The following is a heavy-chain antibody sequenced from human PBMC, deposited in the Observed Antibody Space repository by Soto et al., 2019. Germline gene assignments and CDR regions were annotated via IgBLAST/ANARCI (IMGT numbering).Heavy chain of an antibody. J-gene: IGHJ4*02. Sequence: ASVKVSCKASGYTFTSYGSSWVRQAPGQGLEWMGWISAYNGNTNYAQKLQGRVTMTTDTSTSTAYMELRSLRSDDTAVYYCARDVSGWDPFDYWGQGTLVTVSS. CDR3: ARDVSGWDPFDY. V-gene: IGHV1-18*01. CDR1: GYTFTSYG. D-gene: IGHD6-19*01. CDR2: ISAYNGNT.